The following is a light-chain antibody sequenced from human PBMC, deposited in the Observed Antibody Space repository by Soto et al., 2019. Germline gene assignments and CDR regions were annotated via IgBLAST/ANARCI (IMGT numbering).Light chain of an antibody. CDR2: DAS. J-gene: IGKJ1*01. V-gene: IGKV3-20*01. CDR3: HQYDTIVQT. CDR1: QSVRNSL. Sequence: ELVLTQSPGTLSLSPGERASLSCRASQSVRNSLLAWYQQKPGQPPRLLIYDASTRATATPERFSGSGSGTDLTITISRLEPEDFEVYYCHQYDTIVQTFGQGTKVDIK.